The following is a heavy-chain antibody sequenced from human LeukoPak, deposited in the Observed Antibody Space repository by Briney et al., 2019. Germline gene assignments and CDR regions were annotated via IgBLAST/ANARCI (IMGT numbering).Heavy chain of an antibody. Sequence: HPGGSLRLSCAASGFTFSSYGMHWVRQAPGKGLEWVAVIWYDGSNKYYADSVKGRFTISRDNSKNTLYLQMNSLRAEDTAVYYCARSGTSGNHFDYWGQGTLVTVSS. CDR3: ARSGTSGNHFDY. J-gene: IGHJ4*02. V-gene: IGHV3-33*01. CDR2: IWYDGSNK. D-gene: IGHD2-2*01. CDR1: GFTFSSYG.